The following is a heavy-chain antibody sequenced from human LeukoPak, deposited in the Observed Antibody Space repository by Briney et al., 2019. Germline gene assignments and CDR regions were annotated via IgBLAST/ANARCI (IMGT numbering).Heavy chain of an antibody. CDR2: IPNDGSKT. CDR1: GFTFSLYG. CDR3: AKDSRGANFGDFDY. V-gene: IGHV3-30*02. J-gene: IGHJ4*02. Sequence: GGSLRLSCAASGFTFSLYGMHWVRQAPGKGLEWVALIPNDGSKTYYADSVKGRFTISRDNSKNTVYLQVSSLRADDTAVYYCAKDSRGANFGDFDYWGQGTLVTVSS. D-gene: IGHD3-10*01.